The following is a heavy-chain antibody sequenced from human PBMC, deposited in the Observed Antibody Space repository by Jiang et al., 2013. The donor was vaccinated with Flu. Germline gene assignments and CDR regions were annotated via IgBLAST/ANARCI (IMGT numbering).Heavy chain of an antibody. CDR1: GYTFTSYD. Sequence: SGAEVKKPGASVKVSCKASGYTFTSYDINWVRQATGQGLEWMGWMNPNSGNTGYAQKFQGRVTMTRNTSISTAYMELSSLRSEDTAVYYCARSRFRRSSGWYGIDYWGQGTLVTVSS. CDR3: ARSRFRRSSGWYGIDY. CDR2: MNPNSGNT. D-gene: IGHD6-19*01. J-gene: IGHJ4*02. V-gene: IGHV1-8*01.